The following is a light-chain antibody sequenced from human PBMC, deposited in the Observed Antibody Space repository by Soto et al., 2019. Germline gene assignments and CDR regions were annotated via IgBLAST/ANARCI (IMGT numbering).Light chain of an antibody. J-gene: IGKJ3*01. Sequence: DTVMTQSPLSLPVSPGEPASISCRSSQSLLHSNGYNYLDWYLQKPGQSPQLLIYLGSNRASGVPDRFRGSESGTDFTLKISRVVAEDVGVYYCMQSLQTPRFTFGPGTKVDIK. V-gene: IGKV2-28*01. CDR2: LGS. CDR1: QSLLHSNGYNY. CDR3: MQSLQTPRFT.